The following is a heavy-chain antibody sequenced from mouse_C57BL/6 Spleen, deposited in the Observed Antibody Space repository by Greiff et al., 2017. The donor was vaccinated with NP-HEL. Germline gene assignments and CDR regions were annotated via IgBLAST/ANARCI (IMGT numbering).Heavy chain of an antibody. CDR2: IYPGDGDT. CDR3: ARSNWVLPYWYFDV. V-gene: IGHV1-82*01. CDR1: GYAFSSSW. Sequence: VQLQESGPELVKPGASVKISCKASGYAFSSSWMNWVKQRPGKGLEWIGRIYPGDGDTNYNGKFKGKATLTADKSSSTAYMQLSSLTSEDSAVYFCARSNWVLPYWYFDVWGTGTTVTVSS. D-gene: IGHD4-1*02. J-gene: IGHJ1*03.